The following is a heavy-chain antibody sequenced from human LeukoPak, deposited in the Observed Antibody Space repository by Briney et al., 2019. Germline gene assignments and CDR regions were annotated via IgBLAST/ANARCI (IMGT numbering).Heavy chain of an antibody. CDR2: FDPEDGET. CDR1: GYTLTELS. J-gene: IGHJ4*02. Sequence: ASVKVSCKVSGYTLTELSMHWVRQAPGKGVEWMGGFDPEDGETIYAQKFQGRVTMTRDTSTGTVYMELSRLRSDDTAVYYCARTLYIAAAPGGFDYWGQGTLVTVSS. D-gene: IGHD6-13*01. V-gene: IGHV1-24*01. CDR3: ARTLYIAAAPGGFDY.